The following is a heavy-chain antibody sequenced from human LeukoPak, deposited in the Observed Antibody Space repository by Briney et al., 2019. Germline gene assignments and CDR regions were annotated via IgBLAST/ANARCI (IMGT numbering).Heavy chain of an antibody. V-gene: IGHV4-4*02. CDR2: VNLQGST. CDR1: GGTITNTNY. CDR3: AREGGPYRPLDY. J-gene: IGHJ4*02. Sequence: PSETLSLTCGVSGGTITNTNYWTWVRQPPGKGLEWIGEVNLQGSTNYNPSLMGRVAISVDTSENHISLQLTSVTAADTAVYYCAREGGPYRPLDYSGQGTLVTVSS.